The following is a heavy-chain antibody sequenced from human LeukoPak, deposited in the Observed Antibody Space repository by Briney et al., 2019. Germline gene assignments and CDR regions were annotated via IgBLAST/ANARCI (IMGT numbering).Heavy chain of an antibody. D-gene: IGHD2/OR15-2a*01. CDR2: ISYDGSNK. CDR1: GFTFSSYG. J-gene: IGHJ6*02. CDR3: ARENRDSYYYYGMDV. Sequence: GGSLRLSCAASGFTFSSYGMHWVRQAPGKGLEWVAVISYDGSNKYYADSVKGRFTISRDNSKNTLYLQMNSLRAEDTAVYYCARENRDSYYYYGMDVWGQGTTVTVSS. V-gene: IGHV3-30*03.